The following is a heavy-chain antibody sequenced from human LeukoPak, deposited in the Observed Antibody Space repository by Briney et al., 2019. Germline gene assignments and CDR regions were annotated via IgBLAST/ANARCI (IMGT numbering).Heavy chain of an antibody. CDR3: ARARGRITIFGVVMFDY. Sequence: SETLFLTCAVYGGSFSGYYWSWIRQPPGKGLEWIGEINHSGSTNYNPSLKGRVTISVDTSKNQFSLKLSSVTAADTAVYYCARARGRITIFGVVMFDYWGQGTLVTVSS. D-gene: IGHD3-3*01. V-gene: IGHV4-34*01. CDR2: INHSGST. J-gene: IGHJ4*02. CDR1: GGSFSGYY.